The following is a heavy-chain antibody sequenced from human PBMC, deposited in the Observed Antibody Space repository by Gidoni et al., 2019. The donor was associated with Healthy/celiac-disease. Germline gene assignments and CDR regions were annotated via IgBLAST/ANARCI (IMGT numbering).Heavy chain of an antibody. CDR1: GGSISSGRYY. D-gene: IGHD5-18*01. V-gene: IGHV4-61*02. Sequence: QVQLQESGPGLVKPSQTLSLTCTVSGGSISSGRYYWSWIRQPAGKGLEWIGRIYTSGSTNYNPSLKSRVTISVDTSKNQFSLKLSSVTAADTAVYYCATSYSYGIPYYYYGMDVWGQGTTVTVSS. CDR3: ATSYSYGIPYYYYGMDV. CDR2: IYTSGST. J-gene: IGHJ6*02.